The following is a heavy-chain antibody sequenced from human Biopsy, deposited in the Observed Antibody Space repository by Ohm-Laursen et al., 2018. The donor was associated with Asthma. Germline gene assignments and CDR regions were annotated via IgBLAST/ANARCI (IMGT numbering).Heavy chain of an antibody. CDR3: ARPYYDSSGYYYENLSFDY. Sequence: SSVKVSCKASGYTFINYAIHWVRQAPGQRLEWMGWINAGNGNTKYSQKFQGRVTITRDTSASTAYMELSSLRSEDTAVYYCARPYYDSSGYYYENLSFDYWGQGTLVTVSS. CDR1: GYTFINYA. D-gene: IGHD3-22*01. CDR2: INAGNGNT. V-gene: IGHV1-3*01. J-gene: IGHJ4*02.